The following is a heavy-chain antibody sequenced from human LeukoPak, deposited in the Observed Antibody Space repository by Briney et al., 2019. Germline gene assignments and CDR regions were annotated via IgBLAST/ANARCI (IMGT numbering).Heavy chain of an antibody. V-gene: IGHV1-18*01. CDR3: ARSGTKNYYYGMDV. J-gene: IGHJ6*02. CDR1: GYTFTSYG. Sequence: ASVKVSCKASGYTFTSYGISWVRQAPGQGLEWMGWISAYNGNTNYAQKLQGRVTMTTDASTSTAYMELRSLRSDDTAVYYCARSGTKNYYYGMDVWGQGTTVTVSS. CDR2: ISAYNGNT. D-gene: IGHD1-1*01.